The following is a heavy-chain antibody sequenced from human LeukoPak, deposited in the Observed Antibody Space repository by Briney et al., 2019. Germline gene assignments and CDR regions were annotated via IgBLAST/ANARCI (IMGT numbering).Heavy chain of an antibody. CDR1: GGSISSSSYY. V-gene: IGHV4-39*01. J-gene: IGHJ4*02. D-gene: IGHD6-13*01. Sequence: TSETVSLTCTASGGSISSSSYYWGWIRQPPGKGLVWIGSIYYSGSTSYNPSLKSRFTISVDKSKKQFSLKLSSVTAADTAVYYRVRWYSSSWYSETDYWGQGTLLTVSS. CDR2: IYYSGST. CDR3: VRWYSSSWYSETDY.